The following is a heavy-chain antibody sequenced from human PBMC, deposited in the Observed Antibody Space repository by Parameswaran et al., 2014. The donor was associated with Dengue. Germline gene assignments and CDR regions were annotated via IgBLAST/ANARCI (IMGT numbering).Heavy chain of an antibody. CDR1: GGSISSGGYY. D-gene: IGHD3-10*01. CDR3: ARDEVTMVRGWYYGMDV. Sequence: ASETLSLTCTVSGGSISSGGYYWSWIRQHPGKGLEWIGYVYYSGSTYYNPSLKSRVTISVDTSKNQFSLKLSSVTAADTAVYYCARDEVTMVRGWYYGMDVWGQGTTVTVSS. CDR2: VYYSGST. V-gene: IGHV4-31*03. J-gene: IGHJ6*02.